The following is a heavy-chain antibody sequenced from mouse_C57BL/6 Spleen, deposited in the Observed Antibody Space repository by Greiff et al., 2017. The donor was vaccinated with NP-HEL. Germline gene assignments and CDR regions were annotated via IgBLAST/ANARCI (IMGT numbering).Heavy chain of an antibody. CDR1: GYTFTSYW. CDR2: IHPNSGST. D-gene: IGHD3-2*02. J-gene: IGHJ4*01. V-gene: IGHV1-64*01. CDR3: ARSQDGYAMDY. Sequence: QVQLQQPGAELVKPGASVKLSCKASGYTFTSYWMHWVKQRPGQGLEWIGMIHPNSGSTNYNEKFKSKATLTVDKSSSTAYMQLSSLTSEDSAVYYCARSQDGYAMDYWGQGTSVTVSS.